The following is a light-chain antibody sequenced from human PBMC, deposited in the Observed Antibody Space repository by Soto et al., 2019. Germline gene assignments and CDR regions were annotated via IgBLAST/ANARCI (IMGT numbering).Light chain of an antibody. CDR2: DVS. CDR3: SSYTRRTTLV. J-gene: IGLJ2*01. Sequence: QSALTQPASVSGSPGRSITISCTGTSSDVGGYDFVSWYQQHPGKAPKLMIYDVSNRPSGVSDRFSGSKSGNTASLTISGLQAEDEADYYCSSYTRRTTLVFGGGTKVTVL. CDR1: SSDVGGYDF. V-gene: IGLV2-14*03.